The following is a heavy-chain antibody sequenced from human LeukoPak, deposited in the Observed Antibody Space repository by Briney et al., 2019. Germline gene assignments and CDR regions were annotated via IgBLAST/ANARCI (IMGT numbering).Heavy chain of an antibody. V-gene: IGHV4-59*01. J-gene: IGHJ5*02. Sequence: GSLRLSCAASGLIFSKYWMTWVRQAPGKGLEWIGYIYDSGSTNYNPSLKSRVTISVDTSNNQFSLNLSSVTAADTAVYYCARDRRPVRPVIGQGRWFDPWGQGTLVTVSS. D-gene: IGHD2-21*01. CDR3: ARDRRPVRPVIGQGRWFDP. CDR1: GLIFSKYW. CDR2: IYDSGST.